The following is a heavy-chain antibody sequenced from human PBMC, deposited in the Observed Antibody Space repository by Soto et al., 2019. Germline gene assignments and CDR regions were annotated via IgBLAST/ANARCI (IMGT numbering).Heavy chain of an antibody. D-gene: IGHD3-22*01. V-gene: IGHV5-10-1*01. CDR1: GYSFAGYW. CDR3: ARQIYDSDTGPNFQYYFDS. Sequence: EFVKISFKGSGYSFAGYWITWVGQNPGKGLEWMGRIDPSDSQTYYSPSFRGHVTISATKSITTVFLQWSSLRASDTAMYYCARQIYDSDTGPNFQYYFDSWGQGTPVTVSS. CDR2: IDPSDSQT. J-gene: IGHJ4*02.